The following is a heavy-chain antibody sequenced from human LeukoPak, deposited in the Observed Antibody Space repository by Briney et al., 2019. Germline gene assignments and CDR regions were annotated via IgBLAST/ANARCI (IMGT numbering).Heavy chain of an antibody. Sequence: GGSLRLSCAASGFTFSSYWMHWVRQAPGKGLVWVSRINCDGSSTSYADSVKGRFTISRDNAKNTLYLQMNSLRAEDTAVYYCAREAREFYYYYYYGMDVWGQGTTVTVSS. D-gene: IGHD3-10*01. J-gene: IGHJ6*02. CDR2: INCDGSST. CDR1: GFTFSSYW. CDR3: AREAREFYYYYYYGMDV. V-gene: IGHV3-74*01.